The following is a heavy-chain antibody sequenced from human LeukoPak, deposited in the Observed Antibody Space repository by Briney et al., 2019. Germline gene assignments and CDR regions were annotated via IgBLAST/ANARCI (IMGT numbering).Heavy chain of an antibody. D-gene: IGHD6-19*01. CDR2: ISNSGNTI. CDR3: ARDRDNVAGSRGYFDY. J-gene: IGHJ4*02. CDR1: GFTFSSYD. V-gene: IGHV3-48*03. Sequence: GGSLRLSCAAFGFTFSSYDMTWVRQAPGKGLEWVSYISNSGNTIYYADSVKGRFTISRDNAKNSLYLQMNSLRAEDTAVYYCARDRDNVAGSRGYFDYWGQGTLVTVSS.